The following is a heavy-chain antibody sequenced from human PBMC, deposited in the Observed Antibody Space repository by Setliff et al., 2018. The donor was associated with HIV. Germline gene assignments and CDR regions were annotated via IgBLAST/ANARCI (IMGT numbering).Heavy chain of an antibody. CDR2: INHSGRN. CDR1: GGSFSGYY. V-gene: IGHV4-34*01. Sequence: KPSETLSLTCAVYGGSFSGYYWSWVRQPPGKGLEWIGEINHSGRNNCSPSLKSRVTISVDTSKNQFSLKLRSVTAADTAVYYCARGVIVVPAALDYYYYMEVWGKGTTVTVSS. J-gene: IGHJ6*03. CDR3: ARGVIVVPAALDYYYYMEV. D-gene: IGHD2-2*01.